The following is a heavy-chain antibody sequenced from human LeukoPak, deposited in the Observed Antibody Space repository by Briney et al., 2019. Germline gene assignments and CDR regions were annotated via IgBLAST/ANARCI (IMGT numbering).Heavy chain of an antibody. CDR3: ARDAGTGTTGNYYYYMDV. Sequence: PSETPSLTCTVSGGSISSYYWSWIRQPAGKGLEWIGRIYTSGSTNYHPSLESRVTISVDKSKNQFSLKLSSVTAADTAVYYCARDAGTGTTGNYYYYMDVWGKGTTVTVSS. D-gene: IGHD1-7*01. CDR1: GGSISSYY. V-gene: IGHV4-4*07. CDR2: IYTSGST. J-gene: IGHJ6*03.